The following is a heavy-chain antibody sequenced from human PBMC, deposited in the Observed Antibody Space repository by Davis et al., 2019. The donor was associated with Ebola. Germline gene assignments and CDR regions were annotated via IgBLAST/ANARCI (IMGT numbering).Heavy chain of an antibody. CDR1: GFTFDDYA. Sequence: SLKISCAASGFTFDDYAMHWVRQAPGKGLEWVSGISWNSGSIGYADSVKGRFTISRDNAKNSLYLQMNSLRAEDTALYYCANERGTPGSGMDVWGQGTTVTVSS. V-gene: IGHV3-9*01. CDR3: ANERGTPGSGMDV. J-gene: IGHJ6*02. CDR2: ISWNSGSI. D-gene: IGHD1-1*01.